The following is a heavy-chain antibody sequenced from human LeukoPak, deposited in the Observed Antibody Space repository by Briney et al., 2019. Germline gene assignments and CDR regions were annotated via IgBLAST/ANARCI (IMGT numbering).Heavy chain of an antibody. CDR2: ISYDGSNK. V-gene: IGHV3-30*18. D-gene: IGHD6-6*01. CDR1: GFTFSSYG. J-gene: IGHJ4*02. Sequence: GGSLRLSCIASGFTFSSYGMHWVRQAPGKGLEWVAVISYDGSNKYYADSVKGRFTISRDNSKNTLYLQMNSLRAEDTAVYYCAKVGYSSSSDDYWGQGTLVTVSS. CDR3: AKVGYSSSSDDY.